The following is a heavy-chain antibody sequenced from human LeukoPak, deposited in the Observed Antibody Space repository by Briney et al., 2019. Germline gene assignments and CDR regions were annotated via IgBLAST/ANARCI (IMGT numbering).Heavy chain of an antibody. CDR1: GFTFSDYY. CDR2: ISSSSSYT. D-gene: IGHD2-2*01. CDR3: AREDIVVVPADTPHYYYYGMDV. J-gene: IGHJ6*02. Sequence: GGSLRLSCAASGFTFSDYYMSWIRQAPGKGLEWVSYISSSSSYTNYADSVKGRFTISRDNAKNSLYLQMNSLRAEDTAVYYCAREDIVVVPADTPHYYYYGMDVWGQGTTVTVSS. V-gene: IGHV3-11*06.